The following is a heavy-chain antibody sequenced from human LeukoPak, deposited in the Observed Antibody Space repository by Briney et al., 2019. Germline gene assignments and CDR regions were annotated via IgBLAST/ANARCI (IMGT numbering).Heavy chain of an antibody. V-gene: IGHV4-38-2*02. CDR2: IYHSGST. CDR3: ARAKRNDGGAFDI. Sequence: SETLSLTCTVSGYSISSGYYWGWIRQPPGKGLEWIGSIYHSGSTYYNPSLKSRVTISVDTSKNQFSLKLSSVTAADTAVYYCARAKRNDGGAFDIWGQGTMVTVSS. CDR1: GYSISSGYY. D-gene: IGHD1-1*01. J-gene: IGHJ3*02.